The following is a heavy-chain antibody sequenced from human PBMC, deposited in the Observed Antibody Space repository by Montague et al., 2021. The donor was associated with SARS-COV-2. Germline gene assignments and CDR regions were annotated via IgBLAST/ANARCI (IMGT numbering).Heavy chain of an antibody. CDR3: GKNGKPDSLSAPPDD. CDR2: LSGSGASI. J-gene: IGHJ4*02. D-gene: IGHD1-14*01. Sequence: SLRLSCAASGFTFSSYGMSWIRQAPGKGLEWVAALSGSGASIRYADSVNGRFTISRDNAQNTLYLQMNSLRAEDTAIYYCGKNGKPDSLSAPPDDWGQGTLVTVSS. CDR1: GFTFSSYG. V-gene: IGHV3-23*01.